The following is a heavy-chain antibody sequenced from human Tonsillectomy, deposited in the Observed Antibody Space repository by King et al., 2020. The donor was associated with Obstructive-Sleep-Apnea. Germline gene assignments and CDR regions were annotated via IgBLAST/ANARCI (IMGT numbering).Heavy chain of an antibody. CDR3: ARGPSSSWYLVDY. D-gene: IGHD6-13*01. CDR2: ISYSGST. V-gene: IGHV4-59*01. Sequence: QLQESGPGLVKPSETLSLTCSVSVGSISSYYWSWIRQPPGKGLEWIGYISYSGSTNYNPALKSRVTTSVDTSKNPFSLKLNSVTATDTAVYYCARGPSSSWYLVDYWGQGTLVTVSS. J-gene: IGHJ4*02. CDR1: VGSISSYY.